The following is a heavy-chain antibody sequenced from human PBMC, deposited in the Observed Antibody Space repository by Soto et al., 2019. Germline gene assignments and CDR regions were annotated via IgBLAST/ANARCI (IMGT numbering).Heavy chain of an antibody. CDR3: ARDIRQNYDFWSGYYSHYYYYYGMDV. J-gene: IGHJ6*02. D-gene: IGHD3-3*01. V-gene: IGHV1-18*01. CDR1: CYTFTSYG. Sequence: ASVEASFKASCYTFTSYGSRWVRQAPGQGLEWNRWISAYNGNTNYAQKLQGRVTMTTDTSTSTAYMELRSLRSDDTAVYYCARDIRQNYDFWSGYYSHYYYYYGMDVWGQGTTVTV. CDR2: ISAYNGNT.